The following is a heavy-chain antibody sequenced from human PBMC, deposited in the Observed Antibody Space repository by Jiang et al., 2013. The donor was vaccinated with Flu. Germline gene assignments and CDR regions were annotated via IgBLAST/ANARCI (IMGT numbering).Heavy chain of an antibody. Sequence: SGAEVKKPGATVKISCKVSGYTFTDYYMHWVQQAPGKGLEWMGLVDPEDGETIYAEKFQGRVTITADTSTDTAYMELSSLRSEDTAVYYCAGLKLVGVPSGEMDAFDIWGQGTMVTVSS. J-gene: IGHJ3*02. CDR1: GYTFTDYY. D-gene: IGHD1-26*01. CDR3: AGLKLVGVPSGEMDAFDI. CDR2: VDPEDGET. V-gene: IGHV1-69-2*01.